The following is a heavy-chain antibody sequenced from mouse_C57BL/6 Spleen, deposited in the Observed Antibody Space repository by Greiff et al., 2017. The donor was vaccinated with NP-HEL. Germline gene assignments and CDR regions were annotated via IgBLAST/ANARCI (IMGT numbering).Heavy chain of an antibody. CDR2: INPNYGTT. V-gene: IGHV1-39*01. D-gene: IGHD5-1*01. CDR3: ASRLRTWIAN. CDR1: GDSVTDYN. Sequence: EVQLQQSGPERGKPGVLAKRSCKASGDSVTDYNMKWVKQSNGKSLEWIGVINPNYGTTSYNQKFKGKATLTVDQSSSTAYMQLNRLTSEDFAVYSFASRLRTWIANWAQG. J-gene: IGHJ2*01.